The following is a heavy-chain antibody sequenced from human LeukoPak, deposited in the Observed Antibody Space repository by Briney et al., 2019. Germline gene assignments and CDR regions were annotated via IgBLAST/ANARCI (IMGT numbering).Heavy chain of an antibody. Sequence: GRSLRLSCAASGFTFSSYGMHWVRQAPGKGLEWVAVIWYDGSNKYYADSVKGRFTISRDNSKNTLYLQMNSLRAEDTAVYYCASSYYDVRYYYYYYGMDVWGQGTTVTVSS. CDR2: IWYDGSNK. J-gene: IGHJ6*02. D-gene: IGHD3-22*01. CDR3: ASSYYDVRYYYYYYGMDV. CDR1: GFTFSSYG. V-gene: IGHV3-33*01.